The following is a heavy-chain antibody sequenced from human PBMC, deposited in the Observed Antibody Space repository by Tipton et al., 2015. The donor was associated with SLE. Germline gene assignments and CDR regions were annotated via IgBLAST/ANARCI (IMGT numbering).Heavy chain of an antibody. D-gene: IGHD6-6*01. V-gene: IGHV4-59*01. Sequence: TLSLTCTVSGGSISGYSWTWIRQPPGKGLDWIGYFYYSGTTNYNPSLKSRVTISVDTSKNQFSLRLNSVTAADTAVYYCARGHIAAGRSALGYWGQGTLVTVSS. CDR1: GGSISGYS. CDR3: ARGHIAAGRSALGY. CDR2: FYYSGTT. J-gene: IGHJ4*02.